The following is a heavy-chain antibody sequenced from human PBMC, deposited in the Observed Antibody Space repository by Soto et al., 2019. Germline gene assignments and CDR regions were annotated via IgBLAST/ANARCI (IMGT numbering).Heavy chain of an antibody. CDR1: GGSINNNY. CDR3: ARGGDNSPWYYSL. J-gene: IGHJ4*02. CDR2: IFSNGRT. Sequence: SETLFLTCTVSGGSINNNYWSWIRQPPGRGLEWIGYIFSNGRTNYNPSLETRVAISVDTSKNQLSLKLMSVTAADTAVYYCARGGDNSPWYYSLWGQGTLVT. V-gene: IGHV4-59*01. D-gene: IGHD3-10*01.